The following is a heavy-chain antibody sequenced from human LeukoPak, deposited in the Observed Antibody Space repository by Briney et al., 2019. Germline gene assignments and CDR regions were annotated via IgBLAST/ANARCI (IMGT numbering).Heavy chain of an antibody. D-gene: IGHD2-15*01. Sequence: QPGGSLRLSCAASGFTVSSNYRSWGRQAPGKVLEWGSVIYSGCSTYYADSVKGRVTISRDNSKNTLCLQMNSLRAEDTAVYYCGRARGYCGGGSCFGLGDYWGQGTLVPVSS. CDR2: IYSGCST. J-gene: IGHJ4*02. V-gene: IGHV3-66*01. CDR1: GFTVSSNY. CDR3: GRARGYCGGGSCFGLGDY.